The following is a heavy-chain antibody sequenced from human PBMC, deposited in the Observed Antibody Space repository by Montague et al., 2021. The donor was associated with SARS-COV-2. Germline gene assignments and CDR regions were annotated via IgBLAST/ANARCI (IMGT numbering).Heavy chain of an antibody. Sequence: SLRLSCAASGFTFSSYEMNWVRQAPGKGLEWVSYISSSGSTIYYADSVKGRFTISRDNAKNSRYLQMNSLRAEDTAVYYCASEMATIEYYYYGMDVWGQGTTVTVSS. CDR2: ISSSGSTI. J-gene: IGHJ6*02. D-gene: IGHD5-24*01. CDR3: ASEMATIEYYYYGMDV. V-gene: IGHV3-48*03. CDR1: GFTFSSYE.